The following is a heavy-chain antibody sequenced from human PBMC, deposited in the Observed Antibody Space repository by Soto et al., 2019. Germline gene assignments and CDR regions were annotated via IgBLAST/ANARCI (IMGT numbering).Heavy chain of an antibody. CDR3: ARAAAGAFDY. CDR2: IYYSGST. J-gene: IGHJ4*02. CDR1: GGSISSGGYY. Sequence: PSQTLSLTSTVSGGSISSGGYYWSWIRRHPGKGLEWIGYIYYSGSTYYNPSLKSRVTISVDTSKNQFSLKLSSVTAADTAVYYFARAAAGAFDYWCQGTLVSVSS. D-gene: IGHD6-13*01. V-gene: IGHV4-31*03.